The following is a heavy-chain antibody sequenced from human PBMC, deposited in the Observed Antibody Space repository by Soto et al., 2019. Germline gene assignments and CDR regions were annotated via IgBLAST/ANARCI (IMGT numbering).Heavy chain of an antibody. CDR3: ARELGYCSSSSCWSDD. CDR2: IKQDGSET. Sequence: GGSLRLSCAASGFTFRNYGMNWVRQAPGKGLEWVANIKQDGSETYYVDSVEGRFTISRDNAKNSVYLQMNSLRVEDTAVYYCARELGYCSSSSCWSDDWGQGTLVTVSS. V-gene: IGHV3-7*04. CDR1: GFTFRNYG. D-gene: IGHD2-2*01. J-gene: IGHJ4*02.